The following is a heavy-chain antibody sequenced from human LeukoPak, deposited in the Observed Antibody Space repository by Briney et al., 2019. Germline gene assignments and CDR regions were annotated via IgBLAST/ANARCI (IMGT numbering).Heavy chain of an antibody. CDR1: GGSISSYY. J-gene: IGHJ4*02. CDR2: IYYSGST. D-gene: IGHD2-8*01. Sequence: SETLSLTCTVSGGSISSYYWSWLRQPPGKGLEWIGYIYYSGSTNYNPSLKSRVTISVDTSKNQFSLKLSSVTAADTAVYYCARLYCTNGVCKDYWGQGTLVTVSS. V-gene: IGHV4-59*01. CDR3: ARLYCTNGVCKDY.